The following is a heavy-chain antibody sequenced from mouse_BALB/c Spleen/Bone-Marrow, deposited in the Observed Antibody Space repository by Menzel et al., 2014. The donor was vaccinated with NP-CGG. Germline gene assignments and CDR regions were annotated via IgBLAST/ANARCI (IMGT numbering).Heavy chain of an antibody. CDR3: ARGRDYDVFSY. J-gene: IGHJ3*01. D-gene: IGHD2-4*01. Sequence: VQLQQSGAELVRPGASVKLSCKASGYTFTSHWMNWVKQRPEQGLEWVGRIDPYDSETHYNQKFKDKAILTVDKSSSTAYTQLSSLTSEDSAVYYCARGRDYDVFSYWGQGTLVTVSA. CDR1: GYTFTSHW. V-gene: IGHV1-52*01. CDR2: IDPYDSET.